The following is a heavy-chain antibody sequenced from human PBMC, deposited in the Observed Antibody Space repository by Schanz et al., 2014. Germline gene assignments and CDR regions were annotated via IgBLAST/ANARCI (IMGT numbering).Heavy chain of an antibody. Sequence: EVQLVESGGGLVQPGGSLRLSCAASGFSVSSNFMTWVRQAPGKGLEWVSLIYSGGDTNYAGSVKGRFTISRDGSKNTLYLHMNSLRVEDTAVYYCAPLDDCGGGCPINDAFDVWGQGTMVTVSS. CDR2: IYSGGDT. J-gene: IGHJ3*01. CDR3: APLDDCGGGCPINDAFDV. D-gene: IGHD2-21*01. V-gene: IGHV3-66*01. CDR1: GFSVSSNF.